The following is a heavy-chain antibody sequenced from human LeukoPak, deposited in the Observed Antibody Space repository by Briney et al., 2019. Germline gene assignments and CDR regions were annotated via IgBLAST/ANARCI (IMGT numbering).Heavy chain of an antibody. J-gene: IGHJ3*02. CDR1: GDSVSSNSAA. D-gene: IGHD6-13*01. V-gene: IGHV6-1*01. CDR3: ARLISSSPRNAFDI. CDR2: TYYRSKWYN. Sequence: SQTLSLTCAISGDSVSSNSAAWNWIRQSPSRGLEWLGRTYYRSKWYNDYAVSVKSRITINPDTSKNQFSLKLSSATAADTAVYYCARLISSSPRNAFDIWGQGTMVTVSS.